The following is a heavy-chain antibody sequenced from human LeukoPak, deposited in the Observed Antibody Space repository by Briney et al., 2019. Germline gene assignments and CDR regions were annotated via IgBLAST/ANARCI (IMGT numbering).Heavy chain of an antibody. V-gene: IGHV4-4*07. CDR2: ISTSGST. J-gene: IGHJ6*03. Sequence: SEPLSLTCTVSGDSLSGFYWSWIRQPAGKGLQWIGRISTSGSTNYNPSLKSRVTMSVDRSPNEFSLTVRPVTAADTALYYCARGLPSYGDYVDYYFYMDVWGKGTTVTVSS. CDR1: GDSLSGFY. CDR3: ARGLPSYGDYVDYYFYMDV. D-gene: IGHD4-17*01.